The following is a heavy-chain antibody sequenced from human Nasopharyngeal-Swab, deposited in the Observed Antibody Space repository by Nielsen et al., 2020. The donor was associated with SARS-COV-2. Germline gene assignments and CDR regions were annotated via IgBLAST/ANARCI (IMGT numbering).Heavy chain of an antibody. CDR1: GDSIAYSTFY. J-gene: IGHJ4*02. V-gene: IGHV4-39*07. CDR3: ARGGIPPHFRSYFDY. D-gene: IGHD2-21*01. Sequence: SETLSLTCTVSGDSIAYSTFYWGWIRQPPGKGLEWIGNIYYNGNTYQNPSLKSRLTISVDKSKNQFSLQLSSVTAADTAVYYCARGGIPPHFRSYFDYWGQGTLVTVSS. CDR2: IYYNGNT.